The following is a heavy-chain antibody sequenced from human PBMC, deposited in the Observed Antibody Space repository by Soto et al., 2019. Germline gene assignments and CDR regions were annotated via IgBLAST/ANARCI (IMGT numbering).Heavy chain of an antibody. CDR2: ISAYDGKT. CDR3: ARGPPKFWKSYGFDP. D-gene: IGHD3-3*01. Sequence: EDSVQPTCKTSGYTFNTYGINWVRQAPGQGHELMGWISAYDGKTTYAEKFQGRVTLTTDTSTSTAYMELRSLRSDDTAIYYFARGPPKFWKSYGFDPGG. J-gene: IGHJ5*02. V-gene: IGHV1-18*01. CDR1: GYTFNTYG.